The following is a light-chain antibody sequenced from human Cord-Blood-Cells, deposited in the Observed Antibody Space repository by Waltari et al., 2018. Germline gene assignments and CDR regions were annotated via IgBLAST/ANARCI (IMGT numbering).Light chain of an antibody. CDR1: QSVSSN. CDR2: GAS. CDR3: QQYNNWPPLT. Sequence: EIVMMQSPATLSVSPGERATLSCRASQSVSSNFAWYQQKPGQAPRLLIYGASTRATGIPARFSGSGSGTEFTLTISSLQSEDFAVYYCQQYNNWPPLTFGGGTKVEIK. J-gene: IGKJ4*01. V-gene: IGKV3-15*01.